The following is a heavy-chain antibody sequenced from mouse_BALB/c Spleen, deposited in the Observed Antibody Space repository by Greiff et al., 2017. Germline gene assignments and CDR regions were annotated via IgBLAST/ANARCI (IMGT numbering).Heavy chain of an antibody. D-gene: IGHD2-2*01. J-gene: IGHJ4*01. CDR2: ISSGSSTI. Sequence: EVQRVESGGGLVQPGGSRKLSCAASGFTFSSFGMHWVRQAPEKGLEWVAYISSGSSTIYYADTVKGRFTISRDNPKNTLFLQMTSLRSEDTAMYYCARGGYDGGYAMDYWGQGTSVTVSS. V-gene: IGHV5-17*02. CDR1: GFTFSSFG. CDR3: ARGGYDGGYAMDY.